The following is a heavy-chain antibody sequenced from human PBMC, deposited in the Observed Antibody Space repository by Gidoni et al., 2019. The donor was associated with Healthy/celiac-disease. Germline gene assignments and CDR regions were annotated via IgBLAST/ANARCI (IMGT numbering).Heavy chain of an antibody. J-gene: IGHJ6*02. Sequence: QVQPQQSGPGLVKPSQTLSLTCAISGDSVSRHSPPWNLIRQSPSRGLDWMGRTYYRSKWYNDYAVSVKSRITINPDTSKNQFSLQLNSVTPEDTAVYYCARDQGRYSGIRRRSSYGMDVWGQGTTVTVSS. V-gene: IGHV6-1*01. CDR2: TYYRSKWYN. CDR1: GDSVSRHSPP. D-gene: IGHD5-12*01. CDR3: ARDQGRYSGIRRRSSYGMDV.